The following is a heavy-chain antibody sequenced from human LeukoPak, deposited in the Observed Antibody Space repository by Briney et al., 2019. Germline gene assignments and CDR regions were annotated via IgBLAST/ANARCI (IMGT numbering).Heavy chain of an antibody. CDR2: ISGSGGST. V-gene: IGHV3-23*01. D-gene: IGHD6-25*01. CDR1: GFTFSSRA. J-gene: IGHJ4*02. Sequence: GGSLRLSCAASGFTFSSRAMSWVRQAPGKGLEWVSAISGSGGSTYYADSVKGRFTISRDNSKNTLYLQMDSLRAEDTAVYYCATRSVAAPKWGQGTLVTVSS. CDR3: ATRSVAAPK.